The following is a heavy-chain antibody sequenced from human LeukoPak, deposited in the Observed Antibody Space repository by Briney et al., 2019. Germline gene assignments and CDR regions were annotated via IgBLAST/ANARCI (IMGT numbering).Heavy chain of an antibody. Sequence: GGSLRLSCAASGFTFSSYEMNWVRQAPGKGLEWISHISSSGSRIYYADSVKGRFTISRDNAKNSLYLQMNGLRVEYTAVYYCARGNWIGAFDIWGQGTMVTVSS. D-gene: IGHD3-3*01. CDR3: ARGNWIGAFDI. CDR2: ISSSGSRI. V-gene: IGHV3-48*03. J-gene: IGHJ3*02. CDR1: GFTFSSYE.